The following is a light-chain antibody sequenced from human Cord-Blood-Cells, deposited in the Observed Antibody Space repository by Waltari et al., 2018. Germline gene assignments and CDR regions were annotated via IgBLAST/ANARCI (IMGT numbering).Light chain of an antibody. Sequence: DIQLTQSPSSLSASVGERVPITCRASQSISSYLNWYQQKPGKAPKLLIYAASSWQSGVPSRFSGSGSGTDFTLTISRLQPEDFATYYCQQSYSTHTFGQGTKLEIK. CDR3: QQSYSTHT. CDR1: QSISSY. J-gene: IGKJ2*01. CDR2: AAS. V-gene: IGKV1-39*01.